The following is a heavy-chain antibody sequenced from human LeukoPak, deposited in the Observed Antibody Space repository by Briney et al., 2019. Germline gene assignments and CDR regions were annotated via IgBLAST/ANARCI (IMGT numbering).Heavy chain of an antibody. D-gene: IGHD4-11*01. CDR1: GYTFTSYD. V-gene: IGHV1-8*03. Sequence: ASVKVSCKASGYTFTSYDINWVRQATGQGLEWMGWMNPNSGNTGYAQKFQGRVTITRNTSISTAYMELSSLRSEDTAVYYCARGRRVVTTAEYYFDYWGQGTLATVSS. CDR3: ARGRRVVTTAEYYFDY. J-gene: IGHJ4*02. CDR2: MNPNSGNT.